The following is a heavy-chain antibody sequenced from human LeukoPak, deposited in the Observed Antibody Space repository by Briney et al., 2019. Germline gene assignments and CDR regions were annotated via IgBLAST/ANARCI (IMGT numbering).Heavy chain of an antibody. Sequence: SCKVSGYTLTELSMHWVRQAPGKGLEWVAVISYDGSNKYYADSVKGRFTISRDNSKNTLYLQMNSLRAEDTAVYYCARGRWLQARGPSFDYWGRGTLVTVSS. CDR1: GYTLTELS. CDR3: ARGRWLQARGPSFDY. CDR2: ISYDGSNK. D-gene: IGHD5-24*01. V-gene: IGHV3-30-3*01. J-gene: IGHJ4*02.